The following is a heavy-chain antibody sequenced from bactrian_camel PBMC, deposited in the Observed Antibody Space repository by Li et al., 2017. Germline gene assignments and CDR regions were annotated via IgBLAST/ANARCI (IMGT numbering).Heavy chain of an antibody. V-gene: IGHV3S54*01. CDR1: ADIYCM. CDR2: IFTRSGST. Sequence: VQLVESGGGSVQAGGSLRLSCASSADIYCMGWFRQAPGKEREGVAAIFTRSGSTDYAASVKGRFTISRDNAKNTLCLQMNYLKTEDTGVYYCITTLGSHAGLPNTPQGQGTQVTVS. D-gene: IGHD5*01. J-gene: IGHJ4*01.